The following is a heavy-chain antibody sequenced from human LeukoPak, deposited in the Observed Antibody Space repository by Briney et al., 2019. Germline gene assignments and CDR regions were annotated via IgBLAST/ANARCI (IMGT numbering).Heavy chain of an antibody. D-gene: IGHD4-17*01. CDR1: GGTFSSYA. CDR3: ARHTTVTPWRYFDL. J-gene: IGHJ2*01. Sequence: VASVKVSCKASGGTFSSYAISWVRQAPGQGLEWMGRIIPILGIATYAQKFQGRVTITADKSTSTAYMELSSLRSEDTAVYYCARHTTVTPWRYFDLWGRGTLVTVSS. V-gene: IGHV1-69*04. CDR2: IIPILGIA.